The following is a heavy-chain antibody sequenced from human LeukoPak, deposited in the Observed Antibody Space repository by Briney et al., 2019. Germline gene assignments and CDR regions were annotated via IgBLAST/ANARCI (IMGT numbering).Heavy chain of an antibody. Sequence: GGSLRLSCAASGFTFSSYWMHWVRQVPGKGLVWVSRINSDGSSTSYADSVKGRFTISRDNAKNTLYVQMNSLRAEDTAVYYCAKAREAGAAGTTRYYFDYWGQGTLVTVSS. V-gene: IGHV3-74*01. D-gene: IGHD6-13*01. CDR3: AKAREAGAAGTTRYYFDY. CDR1: GFTFSSYW. CDR2: INSDGSST. J-gene: IGHJ4*02.